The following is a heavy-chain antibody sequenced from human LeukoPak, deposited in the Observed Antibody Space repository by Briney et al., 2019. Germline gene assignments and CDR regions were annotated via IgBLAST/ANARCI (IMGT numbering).Heavy chain of an antibody. V-gene: IGHV4-59*01. D-gene: IGHD3-10*01. CDR3: ARDRFTMVRGVPYYYFGMDV. CDR1: GGSLSSYY. CDR2: IYYSGST. J-gene: IGHJ6*01. Sequence: SGTLSLTRTEPGGSLSSYYWSWIRQPPRERLEWIGYIYYSGSTNYNHSLKSRVTISVHTSKNQFSLKLSSVTAADTAVYYCARDRFTMVRGVPYYYFGMDVSGQGSKVTVSS.